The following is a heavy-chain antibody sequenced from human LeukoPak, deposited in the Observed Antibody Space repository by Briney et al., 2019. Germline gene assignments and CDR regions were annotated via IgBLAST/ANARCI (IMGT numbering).Heavy chain of an antibody. Sequence: SETLSLTCAVYGGSFSGYYWSWIRQPPGKGLEWIGEINHSGSTNYNPSLKSRVTISVDTSKNQFSLKLSSVTAADTAGYYCARVAARLRPVDYWGQGTLVTVSS. CDR2: INHSGST. V-gene: IGHV4-34*01. CDR3: ARVAARLRPVDY. CDR1: GGSFSGYY. D-gene: IGHD6-6*01. J-gene: IGHJ4*02.